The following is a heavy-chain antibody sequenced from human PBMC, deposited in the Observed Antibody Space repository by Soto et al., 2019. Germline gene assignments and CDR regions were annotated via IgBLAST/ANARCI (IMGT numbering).Heavy chain of an antibody. CDR3: ARENYDSSGYFLDY. CDR2: ISSTGSHI. Sequence: EVQLVESGGGLVQPGGSLRLSCAASGFTFSNYEMNWVRQAPGKGLEWVSYISSTGSHIYYADSVKGRFTISRDNAKNSLRLQMNSLRAEDTAVYYCARENYDSSGYFLDYWGQGTLVTVSS. J-gene: IGHJ4*02. D-gene: IGHD3-22*01. V-gene: IGHV3-48*03. CDR1: GFTFSNYE.